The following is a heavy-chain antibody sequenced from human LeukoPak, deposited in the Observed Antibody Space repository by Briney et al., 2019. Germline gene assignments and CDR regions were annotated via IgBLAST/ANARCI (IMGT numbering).Heavy chain of an antibody. V-gene: IGHV1-46*01. CDR2: INPSGGST. Sequence: EASVKVSCKASGYTFTGYYMHWVRQAPGQGLEWMGIINPSGGSTSYAQKFQGRVTMTRDTSTSTVYMEMRSLRSEDTAVYYCARGASPYDSSGYYSNWGQGTLVTVSS. D-gene: IGHD3-22*01. J-gene: IGHJ4*02. CDR1: GYTFTGYY. CDR3: ARGASPYDSSGYYSN.